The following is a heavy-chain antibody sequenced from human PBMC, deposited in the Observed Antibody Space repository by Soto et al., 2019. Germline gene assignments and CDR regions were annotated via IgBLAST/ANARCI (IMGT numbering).Heavy chain of an antibody. J-gene: IGHJ6*03. Sequence: GGSLRLSCAASGFTFDDYAMHWVRQAPGKGLEWVSGISWNSGSIGYADSVKGRFTISRDNAKNSLYLQMNSLRAEDTALYYCAKGGVPAAPNYYYYYMDVWGKGTTVTVSS. D-gene: IGHD2-2*01. CDR3: AKGGVPAAPNYYYYYMDV. V-gene: IGHV3-9*01. CDR2: ISWNSGSI. CDR1: GFTFDDYA.